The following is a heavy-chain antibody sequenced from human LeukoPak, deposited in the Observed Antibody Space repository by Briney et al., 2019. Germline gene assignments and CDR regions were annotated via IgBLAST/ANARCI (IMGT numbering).Heavy chain of an antibody. V-gene: IGHV4-61*02. CDR1: SDSINSGNYY. CDR2: IYSSGST. CDR3: ARYEAVAGVFDY. J-gene: IGHJ4*02. D-gene: IGHD6-19*01. Sequence: PSQTLSLTCTVSSDSINSGNYYWNWIRQPAGKGLEWIGRIYSSGSTNYNPSLKSRVTISVDTSKNQFSLKLSSVTAADTAVYYCARYEAVAGVFDYWGQGTPVTVSS.